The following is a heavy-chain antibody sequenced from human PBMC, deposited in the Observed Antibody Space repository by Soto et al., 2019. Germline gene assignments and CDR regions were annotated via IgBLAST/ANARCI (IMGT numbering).Heavy chain of an antibody. CDR3: ARVLDEDGGRYWQFAL. CDR1: GGSISSGDYY. Sequence: QVQLQESGPGLLKPSQTLSLTCTVSGGSISSGDYYWSWIRQHPGKGLEWIGYIYNSESTYYNPSLKGRVTLSVDTSELQMTLRLCSVTAAAAAVYYWARVLDEDGGRYWQFALWGRGTLVTVSS. CDR2: IYNSEST. J-gene: IGHJ2*01. V-gene: IGHV4-31*03. D-gene: IGHD3-16*01.